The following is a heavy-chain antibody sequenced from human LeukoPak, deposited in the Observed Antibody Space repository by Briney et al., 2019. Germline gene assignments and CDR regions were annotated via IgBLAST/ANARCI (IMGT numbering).Heavy chain of an antibody. CDR1: GGSFSGYY. Sequence: SETLSLTCAVYGGSFSGYYWSWIRQPPGKGLEWIGEINHSGSTSYNPSLKSRVTISVDTSKNQFSLKLSSVTAADTAVYYCARRTPPRGYCSGGSCYRGLDFDYWGQGTLVTVSS. V-gene: IGHV4-34*01. J-gene: IGHJ4*02. CDR2: INHSGST. D-gene: IGHD2-15*01. CDR3: ARRTPPRGYCSGGSCYRGLDFDY.